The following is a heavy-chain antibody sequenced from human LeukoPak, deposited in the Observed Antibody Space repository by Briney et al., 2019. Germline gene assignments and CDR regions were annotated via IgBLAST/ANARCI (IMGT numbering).Heavy chain of an antibody. D-gene: IGHD3-22*01. CDR1: GFTFSSYG. CDR3: AKEKHYYDSSGYYCPGY. Sequence: AGGSLRLSCAASGFTFSSYGMHWVRQAPGKGLEWVAVISYDGSNKYYADSVKGRFTISRDNSKNTLYLQMNSLRAEDTAVYYCAKEKHYYDSSGYYCPGYWGQGTLVTVSS. V-gene: IGHV3-30*18. J-gene: IGHJ4*02. CDR2: ISYDGSNK.